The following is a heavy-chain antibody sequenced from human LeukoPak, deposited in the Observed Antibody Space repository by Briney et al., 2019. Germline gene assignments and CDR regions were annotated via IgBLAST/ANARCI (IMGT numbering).Heavy chain of an antibody. CDR3: ARDRGRATYSSSSDY. CDR2: IYHSGDT. V-gene: IGHV4-38-2*02. CDR1: GYSIISGYY. D-gene: IGHD6-6*01. Sequence: PSETLSLTCAVSGYSIISGYYWGWIRQPPGKGLEWIGTIYHSGDTYYNPSLKSRLTISVDTSKNQFSLRLTSVAAADTAVYYCARDRGRATYSSSSDYWGQGTLVTVSS. J-gene: IGHJ4*02.